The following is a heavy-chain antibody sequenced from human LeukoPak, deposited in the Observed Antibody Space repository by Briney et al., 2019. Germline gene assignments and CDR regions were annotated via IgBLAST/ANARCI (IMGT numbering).Heavy chain of an antibody. CDR2: MYYSGST. CDR1: GGSISSGGYY. D-gene: IGHD3-3*01. J-gene: IGHJ5*02. Sequence: PSETLSLTCTVSGGSISSGGYYWSWIRQHPGKGLECIGYMYYSGSTYYNPSLKSRVTISVDTSKNQFSLKLSSVTAADTAVYYCARTVQNYDFWSGYSAIYNWFDPWGQGTLVTVSS. V-gene: IGHV4-31*03. CDR3: ARTVQNYDFWSGYSAIYNWFDP.